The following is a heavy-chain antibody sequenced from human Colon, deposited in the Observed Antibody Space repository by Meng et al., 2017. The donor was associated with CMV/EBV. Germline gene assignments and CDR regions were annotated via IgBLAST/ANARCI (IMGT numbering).Heavy chain of an antibody. Sequence: GEALAISWQGSGYRFHSYWIAWVRQMPGKGLEWVGIIYPGDADTKYSPSFQGQVTISADKSLNTAYLQWSSLKASDTAMYFCARQAGRTAAWPDFDYWGQGTLVTVSS. V-gene: IGHV5-51*01. J-gene: IGHJ4*02. CDR2: IYPGDADT. CDR1: GYRFHSYW. CDR3: ARQAGRTAAWPDFDY. D-gene: IGHD2-15*01.